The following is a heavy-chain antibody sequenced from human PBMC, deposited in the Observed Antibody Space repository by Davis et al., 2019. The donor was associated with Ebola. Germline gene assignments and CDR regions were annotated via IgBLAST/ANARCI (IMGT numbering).Heavy chain of an antibody. CDR2: IDPEGYTT. Sequence: GESLKISCTASGFTFGNFWVNWVRQAPGKGLVWVSHIDPEGYTTTYADSVKGRFTVSRDNAKNTVYLQMNSLRAEDTAVYYCARDKGNDYGDHLGYWGQGTLVTVSS. J-gene: IGHJ4*02. V-gene: IGHV3-74*01. CDR3: ARDKGNDYGDHLGY. CDR1: GFTFGNFW. D-gene: IGHD4-17*01.